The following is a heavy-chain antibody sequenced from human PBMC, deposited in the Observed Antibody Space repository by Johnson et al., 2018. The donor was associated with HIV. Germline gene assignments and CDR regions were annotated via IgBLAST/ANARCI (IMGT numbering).Heavy chain of an antibody. J-gene: IGHJ3*02. V-gene: IGHV3-15*01. CDR2: IKSKTDGGTT. CDR3: AKGLRPYGSGPSDAFDI. CDR1: GFTFSNAW. Sequence: EVQLVESGGGLVKPGGSLRLSCAASGFTFSNAWMSWVRQAPGKGLEWVGRIKSKTDGGTTDYAAPVKGRFTISRDDSKNTLYLQMNSLRAEDTAVYYCAKGLRPYGSGPSDAFDIWGQGTMVTVSS. D-gene: IGHD3-10*01.